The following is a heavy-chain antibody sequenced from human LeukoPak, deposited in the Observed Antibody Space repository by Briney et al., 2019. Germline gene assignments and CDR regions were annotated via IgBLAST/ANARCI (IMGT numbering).Heavy chain of an antibody. J-gene: IGHJ5*02. Sequence: SETLSHTCTVSGGSISSYYWSWIRQPPGKGLEWIGYIYYSGSTNYNPSLKSRVTISVDTSKNQFSLKLSSVTAADTAVYYCARLTVTGGDWFDPWGQGTLVTVSS. V-gene: IGHV4-59*01. D-gene: IGHD4-17*01. CDR3: ARLTVTGGDWFDP. CDR2: IYYSGST. CDR1: GGSISSYY.